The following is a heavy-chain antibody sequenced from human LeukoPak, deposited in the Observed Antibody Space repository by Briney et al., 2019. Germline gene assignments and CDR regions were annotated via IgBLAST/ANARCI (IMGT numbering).Heavy chain of an antibody. Sequence: SETLSLTCTVSGGSISSSSYYWGWIRQPPGTGLEWIGSIYYSGSTYYNPSLKSRVTISVDTSKNQFSLKLSSVTAADTAVYYCAGSYYDFWSGYSLHGMDVWGQGTTVTVSS. V-gene: IGHV4-39*01. CDR2: IYYSGST. D-gene: IGHD3-3*01. J-gene: IGHJ6*02. CDR1: GGSISSSSYY. CDR3: AGSYYDFWSGYSLHGMDV.